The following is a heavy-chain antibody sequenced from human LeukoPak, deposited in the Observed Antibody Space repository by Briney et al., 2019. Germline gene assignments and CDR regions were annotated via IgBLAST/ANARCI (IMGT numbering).Heavy chain of an antibody. J-gene: IGHJ4*02. Sequence: SETLSLTCTVFGYSISSGYYWGWIRPPPGKGLEWIGSIYHSGSTYYNPSLKSRVTISVDTSKNQFSLKLSSVTAADTAVYYCARDNPTGLAPLDYWGQGTLVTVSS. V-gene: IGHV4-38-2*02. D-gene: IGHD1-14*01. CDR2: IYHSGST. CDR3: ARDNPTGLAPLDY. CDR1: GYSISSGYY.